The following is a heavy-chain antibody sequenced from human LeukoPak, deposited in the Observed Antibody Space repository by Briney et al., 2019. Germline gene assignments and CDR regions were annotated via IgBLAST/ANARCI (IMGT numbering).Heavy chain of an antibody. J-gene: IGHJ4*02. Sequence: GGSLKLSRAASGFTFSGSAMHWVRQASGKGLEWVGRIRSKANSYATAYAASVKGRFTISRDDSKNTAYLQMNSLKTEDTAVYYCTSYYGSGSYSDYWGQGTLVTVSS. CDR2: IRSKANSYAT. V-gene: IGHV3-73*01. D-gene: IGHD3-10*01. CDR3: TSYYGSGSYSDY. CDR1: GFTFSGSA.